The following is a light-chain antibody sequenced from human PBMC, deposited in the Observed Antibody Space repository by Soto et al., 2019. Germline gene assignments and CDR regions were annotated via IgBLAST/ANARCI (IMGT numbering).Light chain of an antibody. Sequence: QSALTQPASVSGSPGQSITISCTGTSSDVGAYNYVSWYQQHPGKAPKLIIFDVSGRPSGVSERFSGSKSGNTASLTISGLQAEDEADYYCSSYTTSTTEVFGTGTKLTVL. V-gene: IGLV2-14*01. CDR3: SSYTTSTTEV. CDR2: DVS. CDR1: SSDVGAYNY. J-gene: IGLJ1*01.